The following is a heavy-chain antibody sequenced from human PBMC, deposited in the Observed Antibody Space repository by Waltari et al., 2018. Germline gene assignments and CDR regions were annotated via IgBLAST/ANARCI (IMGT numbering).Heavy chain of an antibody. Sequence: QLQLQESGPGLVKPSETLSLTCTVSGGSISSSSYYWGWIRQPPGKGLEWIGSIYYSGSTYYNPSLKSRVTISVDTSKNQFSLKLSSVTAADTAVYYCARDFRYSSSSTPYNWFDPWGQGTLVTVSS. CDR2: IYYSGST. CDR1: GGSISSSSYY. CDR3: ARDFRYSSSSTPYNWFDP. J-gene: IGHJ5*02. D-gene: IGHD6-6*01. V-gene: IGHV4-39*07.